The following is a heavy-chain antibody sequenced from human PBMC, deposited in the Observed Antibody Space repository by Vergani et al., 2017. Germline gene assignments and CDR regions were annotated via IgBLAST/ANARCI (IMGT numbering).Heavy chain of an antibody. Sequence: QVQLVQSGAEVKKPGSSVKVSCKASGGTFSSYAISWVRQAPGQGLEWMGGIIPIFGTANYAQKFQGRVTITADESPSPAYMELSSLRSEDTAVYYCASVVCSSTSCYGAGISAFDIWGQGTMVTVSS. D-gene: IGHD2-2*01. CDR1: GGTFSSYA. CDR2: IIPIFGTA. CDR3: ASVVCSSTSCYGAGISAFDI. J-gene: IGHJ3*02. V-gene: IGHV1-69*12.